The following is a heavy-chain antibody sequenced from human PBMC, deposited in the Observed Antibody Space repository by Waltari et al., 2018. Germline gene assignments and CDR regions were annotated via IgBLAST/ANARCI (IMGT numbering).Heavy chain of an antibody. V-gene: IGHV3-30*04. Sequence: QVQLVESGGGVVQPGRSLRLSCAAPGFTFSSYAMHWVRQAPGKGLEWVAVISYDGSNKYYADSVKGRFTISRDNSKNTLYLQMNSLRAEDTAVYYCARDQADTAMVDYWGQGTLVTVSS. D-gene: IGHD5-18*01. CDR2: ISYDGSNK. J-gene: IGHJ4*02. CDR1: GFTFSSYA. CDR3: ARDQADTAMVDY.